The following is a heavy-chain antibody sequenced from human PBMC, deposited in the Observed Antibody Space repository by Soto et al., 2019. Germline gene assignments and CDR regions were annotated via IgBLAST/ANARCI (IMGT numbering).Heavy chain of an antibody. Sequence: PSETLSLTCTVSGGSISSYYWSWIRQPPGKGLEWIGYIYYSGSTNYNPSLKSRVTISVDTSKNQFSLKLSSVTAADTAVYYCARDRGSGYDSTRDLYYYYYMDVWGKGTTVTVSS. J-gene: IGHJ6*03. CDR2: IYYSGST. CDR1: GGSISSYY. V-gene: IGHV4-59*01. D-gene: IGHD5-12*01. CDR3: ARDRGSGYDSTRDLYYYYYMDV.